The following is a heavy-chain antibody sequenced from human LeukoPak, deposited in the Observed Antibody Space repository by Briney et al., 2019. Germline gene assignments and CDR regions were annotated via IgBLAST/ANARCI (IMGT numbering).Heavy chain of an antibody. Sequence: ASVKVSCKASGYTFTNDDNNWVRQATGQGLEWMGWMNPNSGNTGYAQKFQGRVTMTRNTSINTAYMELSSLRSEDTAVYYCATAAVATRRGSWFDPWGQGTLVTVSS. CDR2: MNPNSGNT. V-gene: IGHV1-8*01. J-gene: IGHJ5*02. CDR1: GYTFTNDD. D-gene: IGHD5-12*01. CDR3: ATAAVATRRGSWFDP.